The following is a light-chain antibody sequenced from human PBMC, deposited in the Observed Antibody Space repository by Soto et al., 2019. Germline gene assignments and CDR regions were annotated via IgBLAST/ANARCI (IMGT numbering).Light chain of an antibody. J-gene: IGLJ2*01. CDR3: SSYRSSSTPVI. V-gene: IGLV2-14*01. CDR2: DVS. CDR1: SSDVGGYNY. Sequence: QSALTQPASVSGSPGQSITISCTGTSSDVGGYNYVSWYQQHPGKAPKLMIYDVSNRPSGVSNRFSGSKSGTTASLTISGLQAEDEADYYCSSYRSSSTPVIFGGGTKLTVL.